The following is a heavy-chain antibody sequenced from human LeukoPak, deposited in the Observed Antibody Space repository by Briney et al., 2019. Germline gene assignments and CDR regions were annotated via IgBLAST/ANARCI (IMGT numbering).Heavy chain of an antibody. CDR1: GYTFIDYY. Sequence: ASVKVSCKTSGYTFIDYYMYWVRQAPGQGPEWMGWINPNSGGTKSPQKFQGRVTLTSDTSISTAYMELTRLRSDDTAVYYCAKAPYYGDSYYYGMDVWGQGTTVTVSS. CDR3: AKAPYYGDSYYYGMDV. V-gene: IGHV1-2*02. J-gene: IGHJ6*02. CDR2: INPNSGGT. D-gene: IGHD4-17*01.